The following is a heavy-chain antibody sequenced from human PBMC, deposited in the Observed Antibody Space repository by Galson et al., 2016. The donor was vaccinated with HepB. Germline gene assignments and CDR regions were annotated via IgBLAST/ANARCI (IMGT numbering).Heavy chain of an antibody. J-gene: IGHJ2*01. D-gene: IGHD6-19*01. Sequence: SLRLSCAASGFRFDNFAMHWVRQAPGKGLEWVSGIGWNNGYRQYADSVKGRFTISRDNAKSTLYLQMDNVRAEDTALYYCAKDRVAAAGRGWYCDLGGRGTRVPVSS. V-gene: IGHV3-9*01. CDR2: IGWNNGYR. CDR1: GFRFDNFA. CDR3: AKDRVAAAGRGWYCDL.